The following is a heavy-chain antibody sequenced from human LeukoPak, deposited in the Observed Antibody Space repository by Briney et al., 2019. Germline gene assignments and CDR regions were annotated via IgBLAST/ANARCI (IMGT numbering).Heavy chain of an antibody. CDR2: IYHSGST. J-gene: IGHJ4*02. CDR3: ASRAPRYNYDRCLPIDY. D-gene: IGHD3-22*01. V-gene: IGHV4-4*02. CDR1: GASISNSNW. Sequence: PSGTLSLTCAVTGASISNSNWWTWVRQPPGKGLEWIGEIYHSGSTNYKTSLKSRATISVDKSKNQFSLKLNSVTAADTAVYYCASRAPRYNYDRCLPIDYWGQGTLVTVSS.